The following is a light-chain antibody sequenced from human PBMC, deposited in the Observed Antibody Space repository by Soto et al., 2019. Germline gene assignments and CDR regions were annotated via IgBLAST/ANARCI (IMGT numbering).Light chain of an antibody. Sequence: QSVLTQPASVSGSPGQSITISCTGTSSDIGVYNYVSWYQQHPGKAPKLMIYDVSNRPSGVSNRFSGSKSGNTASLTISGLQAEDQADYYCSSYTSSSTRVVFGGGTQLTVL. CDR3: SSYTSSSTRVV. V-gene: IGLV2-14*01. CDR2: DVS. CDR1: SSDIGVYNY. J-gene: IGLJ2*01.